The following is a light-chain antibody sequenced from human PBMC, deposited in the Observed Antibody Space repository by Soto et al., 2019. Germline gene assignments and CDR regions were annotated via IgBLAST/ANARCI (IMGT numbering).Light chain of an antibody. CDR1: SSDTGAHNY. Sequence: QSALTQPASVSGSPGQSITISCTGISSDTGAHNYVSWYQHHPGKAPKLMVYEVNYRPSGVSDRFSGSKSGNTASLTISGLQAEDEADYYCSSKTSSRTPFVFGTGTKLTVL. V-gene: IGLV2-14*01. CDR2: EVN. CDR3: SSKTSSRTPFV. J-gene: IGLJ1*01.